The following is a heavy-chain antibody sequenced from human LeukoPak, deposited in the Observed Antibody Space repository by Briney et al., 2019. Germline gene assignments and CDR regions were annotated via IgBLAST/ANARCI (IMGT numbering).Heavy chain of an antibody. Sequence: RASVKVPCKASGYTFTSYGISWVRQAPGQGLEWMGWINPNSGGTNYAQKFQGRVTMTRDTSISTAYMELSRLRSDDTAVYYCARDVLDPDYWGQGTLVTVSS. V-gene: IGHV1-2*02. CDR2: INPNSGGT. CDR1: GYTFTSYG. J-gene: IGHJ4*02. CDR3: ARDVLDPDY. D-gene: IGHD3-3*01.